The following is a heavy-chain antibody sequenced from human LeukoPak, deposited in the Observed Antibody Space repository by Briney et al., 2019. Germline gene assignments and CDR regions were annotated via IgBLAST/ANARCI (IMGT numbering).Heavy chain of an antibody. J-gene: IGHJ4*02. D-gene: IGHD4-17*01. CDR2: IYHTGST. V-gene: IGHV4-59*01. CDR3: ARGLNRNDYGDYGY. Sequence: SETLSLTCTVSGGSISSYYWSWIRQPPGKGLEWIGYIYHTGSTSYNPSLKSRVTISVDTSKNQFSQKLSSVTAADTAVYYCARGLNRNDYGDYGYWGQGPLVTVSS. CDR1: GGSISSYY.